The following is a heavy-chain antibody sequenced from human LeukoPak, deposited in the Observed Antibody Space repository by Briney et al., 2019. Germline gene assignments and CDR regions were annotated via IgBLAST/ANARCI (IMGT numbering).Heavy chain of an antibody. D-gene: IGHD3-10*01. Sequence: ASVRVSCKASGGTFSSYAISWVRQAPGQGLEWMGGIIPIFGTANYAQKFQGRVTITADESTSTAYMELSSLRSEDTAVYYCARGSMVRGVICDYWGQGTLVTVSS. CDR3: ARGSMVRGVICDY. CDR1: GGTFSSYA. CDR2: IIPIFGTA. J-gene: IGHJ4*02. V-gene: IGHV1-69*01.